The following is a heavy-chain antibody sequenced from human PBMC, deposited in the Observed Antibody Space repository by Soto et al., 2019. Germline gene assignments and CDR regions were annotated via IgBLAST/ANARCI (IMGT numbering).Heavy chain of an antibody. D-gene: IGHD1-26*01. Sequence: GGSLRLSCAASGFTFSSYWMSWVRQAPGKGLEWVANIKQDGSEKYYVDSVKGRFTISRDNAKNSLYLQMNRLRAEDTAVYYCARDHSGRYPDAFDIWGQGTMVTVSS. CDR2: IKQDGSEK. J-gene: IGHJ3*02. V-gene: IGHV3-7*03. CDR3: ARDHSGRYPDAFDI. CDR1: GFTFSSYW.